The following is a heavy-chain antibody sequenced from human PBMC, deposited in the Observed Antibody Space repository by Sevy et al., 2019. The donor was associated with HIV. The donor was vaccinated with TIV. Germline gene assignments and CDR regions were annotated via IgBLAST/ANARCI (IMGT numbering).Heavy chain of an antibody. CDR2: ISGSGGST. V-gene: IGHV3-23*01. Sequence: GGSLRLSCAASGFTFSSYVMSWVRQAPGKGLEWVSAISGSGGSTYYAASVKGRFTISRDNSKNTLYLKMNSLRAEDTAVYYCARPPYDFWSGYRGGGNWFDPWGQGTLVTVSS. CDR1: GFTFSSYV. D-gene: IGHD3-3*01. CDR3: ARPPYDFWSGYRGGGNWFDP. J-gene: IGHJ5*02.